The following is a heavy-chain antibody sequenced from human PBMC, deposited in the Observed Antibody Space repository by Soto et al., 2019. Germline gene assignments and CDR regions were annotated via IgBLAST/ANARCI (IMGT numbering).Heavy chain of an antibody. J-gene: IGHJ6*02. CDR2: ISYDGSTN. V-gene: IGHV3-30*18. CDR3: AKARGEVAGNGMDV. CDR1: GFAFSSYC. D-gene: IGHD6-19*01. Sequence: WGTLCLSCTASGFAFSSYCMHWFRQAPGKGLEWVAVISYDGSTNYYADSVKGRFTISRATYKNTPYLQMTSTRAEDPAEYYCAKARGEVAGNGMDVWGQGTTVTVSS.